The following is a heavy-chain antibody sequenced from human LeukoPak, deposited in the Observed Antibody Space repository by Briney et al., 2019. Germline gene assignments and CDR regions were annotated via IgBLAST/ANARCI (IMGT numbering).Heavy chain of an antibody. CDR2: INPNSGGT. V-gene: IGHV1-2*02. CDR3: ARSRSDTAIGYYYYYMDV. D-gene: IGHD5-18*01. J-gene: IGHJ6*03. Sequence: GASVKVSCKASGYTFTGYYMHWVRQAPGQGLEWMGWINPNSGGTNYAQKFQGRVTMTRDTSISTAYMELSRLRSDDTAVYYCARSRSDTAIGYYYYYMDVWGKGTTVTISS. CDR1: GYTFTGYY.